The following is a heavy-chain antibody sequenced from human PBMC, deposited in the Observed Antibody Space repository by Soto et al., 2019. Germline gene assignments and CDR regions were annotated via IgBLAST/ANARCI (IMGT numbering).Heavy chain of an antibody. J-gene: IGHJ3*02. CDR3: ARDQRVNGFDI. D-gene: IGHD6-13*01. CDR2: IIPIFGTA. Sequence: VSCNAYRGTFSSYAISWVRQAPGQGLEWMGGIIPIFGTANYAQKFQGRVTITADESTSTAYMELSSLRSEDTAVYYCARDQRVNGFDIWGQGTMVTVSS. CDR1: RGTFSSYA. V-gene: IGHV1-69*01.